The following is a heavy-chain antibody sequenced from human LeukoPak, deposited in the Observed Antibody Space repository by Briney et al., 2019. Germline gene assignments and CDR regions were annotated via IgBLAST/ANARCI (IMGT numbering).Heavy chain of an antibody. V-gene: IGHV3-30*01. CDR2: ISSDGSKT. D-gene: IGHD3-10*01. CDR1: GFIFSNYA. Sequence: GRSPRLSCAASGFIFSNYAMHWVRQAPAKGLEWVALISSDGSKTYHADSVKGRFSISRDNSKNTLYLQLNSLRAEDTSVYYCARDSTYWYDSGSSGPHYFDYWGQGTLATVSS. J-gene: IGHJ4*02. CDR3: ARDSTYWYDSGSSGPHYFDY.